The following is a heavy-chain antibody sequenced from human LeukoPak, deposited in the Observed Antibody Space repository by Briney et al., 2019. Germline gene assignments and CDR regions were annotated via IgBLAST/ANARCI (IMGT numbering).Heavy chain of an antibody. CDR1: GYTLTELS. CDR3: ATVSRSMMGTDAFDI. V-gene: IGHV1-24*01. Sequence: GASVKVSRKVSGYTLTELSMHWVRQAPGKGLEWMGGFDPEDGETIYAQKFQGRVTMTEDTSTDTAYMELSSLRSEDTAVYYCATVSRSMMGTDAFDIWGQGTMVTVSS. J-gene: IGHJ3*02. CDR2: FDPEDGET. D-gene: IGHD3-22*01.